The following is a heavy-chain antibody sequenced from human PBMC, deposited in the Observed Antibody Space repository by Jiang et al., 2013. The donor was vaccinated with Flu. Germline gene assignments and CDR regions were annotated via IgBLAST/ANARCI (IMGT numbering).Heavy chain of an antibody. CDR2: IKTNTGNP. V-gene: IGHV7-4-1*02. Sequence: SELKKPGASVKVSCKASGYTFTSYAMNWVRQAPGQGLEWMGWIKTNTGNPTYVQGFTGRFVFSLDTSVSTAYLQISSLEAEDTAVYYCARDGWGYGDYGRPYFFDYWGQGTLVTVSS. J-gene: IGHJ4*02. CDR1: GYTFTSYA. D-gene: IGHD4-17*01. CDR3: ARDGWGYGDYGRPYFFDY.